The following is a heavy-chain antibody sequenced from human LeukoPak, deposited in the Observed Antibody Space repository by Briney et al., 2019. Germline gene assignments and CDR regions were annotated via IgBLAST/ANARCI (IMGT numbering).Heavy chain of an antibody. CDR2: IIPIFGTA. D-gene: IGHD1-7*01. Sequence: SVKVSCKASGGTFTNYAVSWVRQAPGQGLEWMGRIIPIFGTANYAQKFQGRVTFTTDESTTTAYMELYSLRSEDTAVYYCVRDTPLGTGTKAFYLAYWGQGTLVTVSS. V-gene: IGHV1-69*05. J-gene: IGHJ4*02. CDR1: GGTFTNYA. CDR3: VRDTPLGTGTKAFYLAY.